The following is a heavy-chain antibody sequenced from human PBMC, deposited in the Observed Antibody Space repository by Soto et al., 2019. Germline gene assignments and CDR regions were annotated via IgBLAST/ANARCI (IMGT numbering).Heavy chain of an antibody. CDR3: ARIKGGYSSGWYGPFDY. D-gene: IGHD6-19*01. CDR1: GFSLSTSGMC. CDR2: IDWDDDK. V-gene: IGHV2-70*01. J-gene: IGHJ4*02. Sequence: SGPTLVNPTQTLTLTCTSSGFSLSTSGMCVSWIRQPPGKALEWLALIDWDDDKYYSTSLKTRLTISKDTSNNHVVLTMTNMDPVDTATYYCARIKGGYSSGWYGPFDYWGQGTLVTVSS.